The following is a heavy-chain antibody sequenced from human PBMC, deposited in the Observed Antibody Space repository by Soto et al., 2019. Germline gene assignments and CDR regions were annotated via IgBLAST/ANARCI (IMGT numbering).Heavy chain of an antibody. V-gene: IGHV3-48*02. CDR2: ISSSSSTR. CDR1: GFTFSSYS. D-gene: IGHD3-22*01. J-gene: IGHJ4*02. CDR3: ARGMYYYDSSGWAY. Sequence: GSLRLSCAASGFTFSSYSMNWVRQAPGKGLEWVSYISSSSSTRYYADSVKGRFTISRDNAKNSLYLQMNSLRDEDTAVYYCARGMYYYDSSGWAYWGQGTLVTVSS.